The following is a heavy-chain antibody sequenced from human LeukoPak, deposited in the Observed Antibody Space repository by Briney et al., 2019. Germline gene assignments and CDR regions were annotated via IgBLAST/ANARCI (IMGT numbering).Heavy chain of an antibody. D-gene: IGHD3-16*02. CDR2: ISDSGST. CDR3: ARGRYSYGWNDS. Sequence: SETLSLTCTVSGGSIGTSAYYWNWIRQHPGKGLEWIGFISDSGSTLHNPSLKSRVTISSDTSKNQFYLKLTSVNAADMAVYYCARGRYSYGWNDSWGQGTLVTVSS. J-gene: IGHJ5*01. V-gene: IGHV4-31*03. CDR1: GGSIGTSAYY.